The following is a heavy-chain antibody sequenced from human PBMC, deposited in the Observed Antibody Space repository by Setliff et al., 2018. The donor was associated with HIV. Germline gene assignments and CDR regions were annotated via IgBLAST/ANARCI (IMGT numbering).Heavy chain of an antibody. J-gene: IGHJ4*01. CDR3: HSGSYYFDS. CDR1: GFTFGKYW. V-gene: IGHV3-74*01. CDR2: VNRDGSSE. D-gene: IGHD5-12*01. Sequence: GGSLRLSCAGSGFTFGKYWMHWVRQAPGKGLVWVSRVNRDGSSETYADSVKGRFTISRDNAKNTLYLQMNSLRVEDTGVYYCHSGSYYFDSWGHGILVTVSS.